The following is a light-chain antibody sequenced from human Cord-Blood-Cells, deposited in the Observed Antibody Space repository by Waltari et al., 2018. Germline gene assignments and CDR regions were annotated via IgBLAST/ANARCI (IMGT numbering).Light chain of an antibody. CDR1: SSDVGGSTY. CDR3: SSYTSSSTRV. V-gene: IGLV2-14*03. Sequence: QSALTQPASVSGSPGQSITISCTGTSSDVGGSTYVSWYQQHPGKAPKLMIYDVSNRPSGVSNRFSGSKSGNTASLTISGLQAEDEADYYCSSYTSSSTRVFGGGTKLTVL. CDR2: DVS. J-gene: IGLJ3*02.